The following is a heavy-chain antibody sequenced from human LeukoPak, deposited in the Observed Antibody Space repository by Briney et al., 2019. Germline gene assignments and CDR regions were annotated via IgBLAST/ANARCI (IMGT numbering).Heavy chain of an antibody. CDR1: RITFSNYT. V-gene: IGHV3-21*01. J-gene: IGHJ4*02. CDR2: ISGSSSRI. CDR3: ATGLVAH. Sequence: PGGSLRLSCAASRITFSNYTMNWFRQAPGKGLEWVSTISGSSSRIYYTESVKGRFTVSRDNAKKSLHLQMTSLRVEDTAIYYCATGLVAHWGQGTLVTVSS. D-gene: IGHD6-6*01.